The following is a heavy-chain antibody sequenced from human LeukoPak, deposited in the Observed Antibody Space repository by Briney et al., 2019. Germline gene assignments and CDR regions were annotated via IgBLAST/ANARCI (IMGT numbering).Heavy chain of an antibody. Sequence: PGRSLRLSCAASGFTFSSYDMSWVRQAPGKGLEWVSGITYSSGYTYYADSVKGRFTISRDNSRNTLCLQMNSLRAEDTAVYYCAKDPSDLGGSGSNNYFDCWGQGTLVTVSS. CDR2: ITYSSGYT. D-gene: IGHD3-10*01. V-gene: IGHV3-23*01. J-gene: IGHJ4*02. CDR3: AKDPSDLGGSGSNNYFDC. CDR1: GFTFSSYD.